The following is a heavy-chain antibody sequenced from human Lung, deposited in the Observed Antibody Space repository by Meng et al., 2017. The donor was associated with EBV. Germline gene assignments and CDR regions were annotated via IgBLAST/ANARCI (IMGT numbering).Heavy chain of an antibody. D-gene: IGHD3-9*01. CDR2: INSDGTTT. CDR3: VRVDMG. CDR1: GFTFGRSW. J-gene: IGHJ4*02. V-gene: IGHV3-74*01. Sequence: EGQLVEAGGGLVQPGGSLRLSCAASGFTFGRSWMQWVRQAPGKGLVWVSRINSDGTTTTYADSVKGRFTISRDNARNTLYLQMNSLTAEDTGVYYCVRVDMGWGQGTLVTVSS.